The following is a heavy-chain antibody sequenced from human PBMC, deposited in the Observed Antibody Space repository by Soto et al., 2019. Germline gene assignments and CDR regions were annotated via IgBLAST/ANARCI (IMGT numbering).Heavy chain of an antibody. Sequence: GGSLRLSCAASGFTFSSYAMSWVRQAPGKGLEWVSAISGSGGSTYYADSVKGRFTISRDNSKNTLYLQMNSLRAEDTAVYYCEKDEGLWFGPNWFDPWGQGTLVTVYS. CDR3: EKDEGLWFGPNWFDP. V-gene: IGHV3-23*01. CDR1: GFTFSSYA. D-gene: IGHD3-10*01. J-gene: IGHJ5*02. CDR2: ISGSGGST.